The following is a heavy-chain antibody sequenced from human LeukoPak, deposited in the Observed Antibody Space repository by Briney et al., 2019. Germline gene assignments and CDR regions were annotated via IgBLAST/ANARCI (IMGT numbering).Heavy chain of an antibody. V-gene: IGHV4-4*09. D-gene: IGHD1-26*01. CDR3: ARRGSSGSYDY. CDR1: GGSISRYY. CDR2: IYTSGST. J-gene: IGHJ4*02. Sequence: SETLSLTRTVSGGSISRYYWSWIRQPPGKGLEWIGYIYTSGSTNYNPSLKSRVTISVDTSKNQFSLKLSSVTAADTAVYYCARRGSSGSYDYWGQGTLVTVSS.